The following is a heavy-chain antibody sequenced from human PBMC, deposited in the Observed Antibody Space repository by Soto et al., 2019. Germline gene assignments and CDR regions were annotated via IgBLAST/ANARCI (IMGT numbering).Heavy chain of an antibody. CDR3: ASKVEYSSSPFDY. CDR2: ISSSSSYI. CDR1: GFTFSSYS. D-gene: IGHD6-6*01. J-gene: IGHJ4*02. V-gene: IGHV3-21*01. Sequence: PGGSLRLSCAASGFTFSSYSMNWVRQAPGKGLEWVSSISSSSSYIYYADSVKGRFTISRDNAKNSLYLQMNSLRAEDTAVYYCASKVEYSSSPFDYWGQGTLVTVSS.